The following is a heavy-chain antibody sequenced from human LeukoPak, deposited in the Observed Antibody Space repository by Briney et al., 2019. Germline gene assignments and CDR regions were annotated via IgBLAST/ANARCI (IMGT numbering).Heavy chain of an antibody. J-gene: IGHJ3*02. CDR3: ARDPNGDYIGAFDM. CDR1: GFTFIAYA. CDR2: IRGGGGSA. Sequence: PGRSLRLACTASGFTFIAYALGWGRDAPGKGPEWVSAIRGGGGSAFYADSVKGRFTISRDNSKYTLFLQMNSLRAEDTAVYYCARDPNGDYIGAFDMWGPGTMVTVSS. V-gene: IGHV3-23*01. D-gene: IGHD4-17*01.